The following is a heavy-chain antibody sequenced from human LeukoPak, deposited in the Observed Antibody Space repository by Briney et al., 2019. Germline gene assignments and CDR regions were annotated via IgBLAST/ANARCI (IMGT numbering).Heavy chain of an antibody. Sequence: GGSLRLSCAASGFTFRNYGMYWVRQAPGKGLEWVAIIWYDGSNKYYTDSAKGRFTISRDNSKNTLFLQMNSLRVEDTAVYYCARLGLEVGGPNWFDPWGQGTLVTVSS. CDR2: IWYDGSNK. V-gene: IGHV3-33*02. J-gene: IGHJ5*02. CDR3: ARLGLEVGGPNWFDP. CDR1: GFTFRNYG. D-gene: IGHD1-1*01.